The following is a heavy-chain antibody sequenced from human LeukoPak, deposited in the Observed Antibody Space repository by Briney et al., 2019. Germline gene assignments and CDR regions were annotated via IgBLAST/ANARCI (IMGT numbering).Heavy chain of an antibody. CDR1: GASIRSGDYY. CDR3: ARDCSGGSCYGAFDI. V-gene: IGHV4-30-4*01. CDR2: IYDSGST. J-gene: IGHJ3*02. D-gene: IGHD2-15*01. Sequence: SETLSLTCTVSGASIRSGDYYWSWIRQPPGKGLGWIGYIYDSGSTYYNPSLKSRITISVDTSENRFSLKLSSVTATDTAVYYCARDCSGGSCYGAFDIWGQGTMVTVSS.